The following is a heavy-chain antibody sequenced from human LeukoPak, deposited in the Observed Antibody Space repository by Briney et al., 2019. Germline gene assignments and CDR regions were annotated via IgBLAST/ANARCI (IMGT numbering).Heavy chain of an antibody. V-gene: IGHV1-69*06. D-gene: IGHD2-15*01. CDR2: IIPVFGTA. Sequence: SVKVSCEASGGTFSTYVISWVRQAPGQGLEWMGGIIPVFGTANYAEKFQDRVTITADRSTSTAYMELSSLRSEDTAMYYCAINQAGYCGGGSCYRHEFYYMDVWGKGTTVTVSS. J-gene: IGHJ6*03. CDR3: AINQAGYCGGGSCYRHEFYYMDV. CDR1: GGTFSTYV.